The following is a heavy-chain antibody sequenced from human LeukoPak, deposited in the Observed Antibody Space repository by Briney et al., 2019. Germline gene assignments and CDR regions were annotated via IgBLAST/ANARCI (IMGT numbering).Heavy chain of an antibody. V-gene: IGHV5-51*01. CDR1: GYSFTSYW. CDR3: ARHKGNYDNLTGYPAPLDY. D-gene: IGHD3-9*01. J-gene: IGHJ4*02. CDR2: IYPGDSDT. Sequence: GESLKISFKGSGYSFTSYWIGWVRQMPGKGLEWMGIIYPGDSDTRYSPSFQGQVTISADKSISTAYLQWSSLKASDTAIYYCARHKGNYDNLTGYPAPLDYWGQGNLVTVSA.